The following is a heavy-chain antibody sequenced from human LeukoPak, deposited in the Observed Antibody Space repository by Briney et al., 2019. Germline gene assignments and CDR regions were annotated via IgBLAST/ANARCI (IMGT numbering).Heavy chain of an antibody. CDR2: INPSGGNT. CDR3: ARGEYAFDI. J-gene: IGHJ3*02. CDR1: GYTFTSYG. D-gene: IGHD3-10*01. V-gene: IGHV1-46*01. Sequence: ASVKVSCKASGYTFTSYGFSWVRQAPGQGLEWMGIINPSGGNTKYAQKFQGRVILTRDTSTSTVYMQLTSLRSDDTALYYCARGEYAFDIWGRGTMVTVSS.